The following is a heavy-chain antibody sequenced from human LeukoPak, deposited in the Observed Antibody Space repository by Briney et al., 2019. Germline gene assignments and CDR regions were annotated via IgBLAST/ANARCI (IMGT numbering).Heavy chain of an antibody. J-gene: IGHJ4*02. D-gene: IGHD2-2*01. V-gene: IGHV3-21*01. CDR1: GFTFSSYS. CDR3: ARDNGIPAASFDY. Sequence: GGSLRLSCAASGFTFSSYSMNWVRQAPGKGLEWVSSISSSSSYIYYADSVKGRFTISRDNAKNSLYLQMNSLRAEDTAVYYCARDNGIPAASFDYWGQGTLATVSS. CDR2: ISSSSSYI.